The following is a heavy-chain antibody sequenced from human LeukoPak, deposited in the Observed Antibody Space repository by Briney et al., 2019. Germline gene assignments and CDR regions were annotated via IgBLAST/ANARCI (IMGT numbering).Heavy chain of an antibody. Sequence: GGSLRLSCAASGFTFSSYAMHWVRQGPGKGLEWVAVISYDGSNKYYADSVKGRFTISRDNSKNTLYLQMNSLRAEDTAVYFCARVATGSYDWFDPWGQGTLVTVSS. CDR3: ARVATGSYDWFDP. CDR1: GFTFSSYA. D-gene: IGHD3-10*01. CDR2: ISYDGSNK. J-gene: IGHJ5*02. V-gene: IGHV3-30-3*01.